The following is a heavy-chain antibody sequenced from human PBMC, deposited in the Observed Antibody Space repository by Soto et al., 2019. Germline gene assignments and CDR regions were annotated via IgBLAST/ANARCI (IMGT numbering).Heavy chain of an antibody. V-gene: IGHV3-53*01. CDR3: ARNYYDSGGGFDY. J-gene: IGHJ4*02. CDR2: IYSGGST. Sequence: EVQLVESGGGLIQPGGSLRLSCAASGFTVSSNYMSWVRQAPGKGLEWVSVIYSGGSTYYADSVKGRFIISRDHSKNTVYLQMNSLRAEDTAVYYCARNYYDSGGGFDYWGQGTLVTVSS. CDR1: GFTVSSNY. D-gene: IGHD3-22*01.